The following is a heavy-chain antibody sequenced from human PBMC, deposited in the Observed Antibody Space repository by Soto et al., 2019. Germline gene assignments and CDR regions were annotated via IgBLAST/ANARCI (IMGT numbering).Heavy chain of an antibody. Sequence: ASVKVSCKASGGTFSSYAISWVRQAPGQGLEWMGGIIPIFGTANYAQKFQGRVTITADESTSTAYMELSSLRSEDTAVYYCARSSVDTAMVTFLDYWGQGTLVTVS. D-gene: IGHD5-18*01. J-gene: IGHJ4*02. V-gene: IGHV1-69*13. CDR1: GGTFSSYA. CDR3: ARSSVDTAMVTFLDY. CDR2: IIPIFGTA.